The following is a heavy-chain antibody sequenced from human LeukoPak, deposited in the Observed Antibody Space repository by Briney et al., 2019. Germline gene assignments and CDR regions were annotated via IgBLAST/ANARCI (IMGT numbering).Heavy chain of an antibody. D-gene: IGHD6-13*01. CDR3: ARDGAGTSGWFDP. Sequence: PSETLSLTCTVSGRSISGYYWSWIRQPAGKGLEWIGRIYTSGNTNYNPSRRSRVTMSLDTSKSQFYLKLSSVTAEDTAVYYCARDGAGTSGWFDPWGPGNLVTV. J-gene: IGHJ5*02. V-gene: IGHV4-4*07. CDR2: IYTSGNT. CDR1: GRSISGYY.